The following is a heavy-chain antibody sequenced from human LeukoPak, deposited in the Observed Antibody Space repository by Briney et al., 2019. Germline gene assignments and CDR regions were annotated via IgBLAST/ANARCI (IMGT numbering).Heavy chain of an antibody. CDR2: INPSGGST. D-gene: IGHD6-19*01. V-gene: IGHV1-46*01. CDR3: AAPHRGLRSEYSSGWYDYFFDY. Sequence: ASVKVSCKASGYTFTSYYMHWVRQAPGQGLEWMGIINPSGGSTSYAQKFQGRVTMTRDMSTSTVYMELSSLRSEDTAVYYCAAPHRGLRSEYSSGWYDYFFDYWGQGTLVTVSS. J-gene: IGHJ4*02. CDR1: GYTFTSYY.